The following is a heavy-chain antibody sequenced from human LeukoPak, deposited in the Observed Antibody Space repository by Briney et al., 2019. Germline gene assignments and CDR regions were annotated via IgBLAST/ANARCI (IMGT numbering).Heavy chain of an antibody. D-gene: IGHD5-24*01. CDR2: IKQDGSEK. V-gene: IGHV3-7*03. CDR1: GFTFSSYW. CDR3: ARGGDLEMATIPFDY. J-gene: IGHJ4*02. Sequence: PGGSLRLSCAASGFTFSSYWMSWVRQAPGKGLEWVANIKQDGSEKYYVDSVKGRFTISRDNAKNSLYLQMNSLRAEDTAVYYCARGGDLEMATIPFDYWGQGTLVTVSS.